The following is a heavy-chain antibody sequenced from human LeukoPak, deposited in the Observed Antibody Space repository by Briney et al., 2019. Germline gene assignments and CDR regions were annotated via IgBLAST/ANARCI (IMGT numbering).Heavy chain of an antibody. D-gene: IGHD4-11*01. Sequence: PSQTLSLTCTLSGGSISSGSSYWSWIRQPAGKGLEWVGRIYTSGSTNYNPSLKSRVTISLDTSKNQFSLNLSSVTAADTAVYYCARDQERNDYSYYPTAHYYYMDVWGKGTTVTVSS. V-gene: IGHV4-61*02. CDR3: ARDQERNDYSYYPTAHYYYMDV. CDR2: IYTSGST. J-gene: IGHJ6*03. CDR1: GGSISSGSSY.